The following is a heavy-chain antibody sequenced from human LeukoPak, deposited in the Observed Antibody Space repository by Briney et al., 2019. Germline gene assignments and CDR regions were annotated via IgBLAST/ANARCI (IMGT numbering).Heavy chain of an antibody. J-gene: IGHJ4*02. V-gene: IGHV4-30-4*08. CDR2: ISYSGST. Sequence: RPSETMSLTCSVSGGSISRSSYFWGWIRQPPGKGPEWIGYISYSGSTYYNPSLKSRVTISLDTSRNQFSLELSSVTAADTAVYYCARAALVVDIVATFDCWGQGTLVTVSS. CDR3: ARAALVVDIVATFDC. CDR1: GGSISRSSYF. D-gene: IGHD5-12*01.